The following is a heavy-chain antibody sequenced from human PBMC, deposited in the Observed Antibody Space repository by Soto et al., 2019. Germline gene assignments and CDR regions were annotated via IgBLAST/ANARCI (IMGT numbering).Heavy chain of an antibody. Sequence: QVHLEQSGAEVKKPGASVKVSCKASGYTFTNYYIHWFRQAPGQGLEWLGILRPRTGNTQYAQRFQGRVTMTSDTSTSTVYMELTSLRSGDTAVYYCARELNEAFYFDYWGQGSQVTVSS. V-gene: IGHV1-46*01. CDR2: LRPRTGNT. J-gene: IGHJ4*02. CDR1: GYTFTNYY. CDR3: ARELNEAFYFDY.